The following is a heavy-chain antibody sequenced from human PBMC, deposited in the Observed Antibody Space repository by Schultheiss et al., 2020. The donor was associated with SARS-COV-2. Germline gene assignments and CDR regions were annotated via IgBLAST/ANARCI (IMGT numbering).Heavy chain of an antibody. CDR2: IYYSGST. J-gene: IGHJ4*02. CDR3: ASTLSGYSYGYFDY. D-gene: IGHD5-18*01. CDR1: GGSISSSSYY. Sequence: GSLRLSCTVSGGSISSSSYYWSWIRQPPGKGLEWIGYIYYSGSTNYNPSLKSRVTISVDTSKNQFSLKLSSVTAADTAVYYCASTLSGYSYGYFDYWGQGTLVTVSS. V-gene: IGHV4-61*01.